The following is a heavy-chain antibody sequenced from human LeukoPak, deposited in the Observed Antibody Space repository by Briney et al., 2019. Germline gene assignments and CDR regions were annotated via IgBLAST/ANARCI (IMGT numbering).Heavy chain of an antibody. V-gene: IGHV3-30*02. CDR3: VKDFWLDYGDW. D-gene: IGHD4-17*01. CDR1: GFTFSSCA. Sequence: PGGSLRLSCAASGFTFSSCAMHWVRQAPGKGLEWVAYIGYDGNNKYYADSVKGRFAISRDNSKNTLYLQMNSLTTEDSAVYYCVKDFWLDYGDWGGQGTLVTVSS. J-gene: IGHJ4*02. CDR2: IGYDGNNK.